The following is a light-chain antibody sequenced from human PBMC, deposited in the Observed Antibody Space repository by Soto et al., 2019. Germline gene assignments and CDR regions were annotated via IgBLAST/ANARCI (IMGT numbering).Light chain of an antibody. J-gene: IGKJ4*01. V-gene: IGKV1-5*03. CDR1: QSISNW. CDR2: RAS. CDR3: QQYNSYSPRLT. Sequence: DIQMTQSPSTLSASVGDRVTITCRASQSISNWLAWYQQKPGKAPKLLIYRASSLESGVPSRFSGSGSGTEFTLTISSLQPDDFATYYCQQYNSYSPRLTFGGGTRWIS.